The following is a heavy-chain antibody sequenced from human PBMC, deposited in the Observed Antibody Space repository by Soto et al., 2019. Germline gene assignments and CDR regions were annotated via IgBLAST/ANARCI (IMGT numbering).Heavy chain of an antibody. J-gene: IGHJ6*02. Sequence: PGGSLRLSCSASGFTFSSYAMHWVRQAPGKGLEYVSAISSNGGSTYYADSVKGRFTISRDNSKNTLYLQMSSLRAEDTAVYYCVKGGYSSSWFLYGMDVWGQGTTVTVSS. CDR3: VKGGYSSSWFLYGMDV. D-gene: IGHD6-13*01. CDR1: GFTFSSYA. V-gene: IGHV3-64D*08. CDR2: ISSNGGST.